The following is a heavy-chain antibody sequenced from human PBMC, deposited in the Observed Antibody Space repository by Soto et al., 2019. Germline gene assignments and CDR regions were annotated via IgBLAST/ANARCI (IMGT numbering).Heavy chain of an antibody. CDR2: IHFDGSTT. CDR1: GFTFSSYW. V-gene: IGHV3-74*01. J-gene: IGHJ4*02. D-gene: IGHD6-19*01. CDR3: ARDAYISAYYPFDY. Sequence: EVQLVESGGGLVQPGGSLRLSCAASGFTFSSYWMHWARQVPGKGLVWVSRIHFDGSTTHYADSVKGRFTISRDNAKNTLSLKMNNLRAEDTAVYYCARDAYISAYYPFDYWGQGTLVTVSS.